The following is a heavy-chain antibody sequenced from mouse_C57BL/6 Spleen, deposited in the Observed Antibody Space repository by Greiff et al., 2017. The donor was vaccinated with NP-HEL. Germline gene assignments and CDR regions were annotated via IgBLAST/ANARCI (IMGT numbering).Heavy chain of an antibody. CDR2: INPNNGGT. CDR1: GYTFTDYY. J-gene: IGHJ2*01. V-gene: IGHV1-26*01. CDR3: ARQSAY. Sequence: EVQLQQSGPELVKPGASVKISCKASGYTFTDYYMNWVKQSHGKSLEWIGDINPNNGGTSYNQKFKGKATLTVDKSSSTAYMELRSLTSEDSAVYFCARQSAYWGQGTTLTVSS.